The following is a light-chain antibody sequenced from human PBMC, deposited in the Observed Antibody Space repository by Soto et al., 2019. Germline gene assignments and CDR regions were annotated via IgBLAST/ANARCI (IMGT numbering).Light chain of an antibody. CDR3: KCYNREPQLT. CDR1: ENIGNN. Sequence: LMTQFPATLSLSPGDAATLSCRASENIGNNVAWYQQKPGQAPRLLIYASSTRAGGVAPRFSGSGSGTEFTLTISSLQSDDFAVYYCKCYNREPQLTFGGGTKVEI. V-gene: IGKV3-15*01. J-gene: IGKJ4*01. CDR2: ASS.